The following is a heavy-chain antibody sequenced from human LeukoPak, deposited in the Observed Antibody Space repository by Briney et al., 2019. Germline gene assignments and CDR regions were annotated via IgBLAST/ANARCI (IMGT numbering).Heavy chain of an antibody. CDR3: ARDLGGMTKNAFDL. Sequence: ASVKVSCKASGYTYIDYYLHWVRQAPGQGLEWMGWINTNRGVTNSAQKFQGRVTMTEDTSISTAYMELSSLRSDDTAIYYCARDLGGMTKNAFDLWGQGTVVTVSS. D-gene: IGHD2-15*01. V-gene: IGHV1-2*02. J-gene: IGHJ3*01. CDR1: GYTYIDYY. CDR2: INTNRGVT.